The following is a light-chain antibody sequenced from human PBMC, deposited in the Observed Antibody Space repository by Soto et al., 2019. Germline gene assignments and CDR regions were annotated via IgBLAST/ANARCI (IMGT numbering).Light chain of an antibody. V-gene: IGKV1-5*01. CDR2: GVS. CDR1: QTVGSW. CDR3: HPYYTYSRT. J-gene: IGKJ1*01. Sequence: DIQMTQSPSTLSASVGDRVTITCRASQTVGSWLAWYQQKPGKAPKLLIYGVSSLESGVPSRFSGSGSGTEFTLTISSLQPADFATYYCHPYYTYSRTLGQGTKVAIK.